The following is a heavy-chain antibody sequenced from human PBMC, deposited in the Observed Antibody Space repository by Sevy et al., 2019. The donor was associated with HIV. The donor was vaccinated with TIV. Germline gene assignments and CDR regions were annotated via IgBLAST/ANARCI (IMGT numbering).Heavy chain of an antibody. Sequence: GGSLRLSCAASGFTFSSYAMTWVRQAPGKGLEWVSTISGSGGSTYNADSVQGRFTISRDNSKNTLYLQMNSLRAEDTAVYYCAKVYDFWSGFLVNWGQGTLVTVSS. V-gene: IGHV3-23*01. D-gene: IGHD3-3*01. CDR3: AKVYDFWSGFLVN. J-gene: IGHJ4*02. CDR1: GFTFSSYA. CDR2: ISGSGGST.